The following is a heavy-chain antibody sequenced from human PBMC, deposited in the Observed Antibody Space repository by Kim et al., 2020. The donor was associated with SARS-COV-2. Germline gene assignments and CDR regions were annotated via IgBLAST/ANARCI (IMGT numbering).Heavy chain of an antibody. CDR3: ARDLSPYCSGGSCYQNYGMDV. CDR2: INAGNGNT. Sequence: ASVKVSCKASGYTFTSYAMHWVRQAPGQRLEWMGWINAGNGNTKYSQKFQGRVTITRDTSASTAYMELSSLRSEDTAVYYCARDLSPYCSGGSCYQNYGMDVWGQGTTVTVSS. V-gene: IGHV1-3*01. J-gene: IGHJ6*02. CDR1: GYTFTSYA. D-gene: IGHD2-15*01.